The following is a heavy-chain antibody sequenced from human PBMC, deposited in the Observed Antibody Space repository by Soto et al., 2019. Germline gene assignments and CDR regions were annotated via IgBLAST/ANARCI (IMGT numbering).Heavy chain of an antibody. V-gene: IGHV2-26*01. CDR2: IFSNDKT. CDR1: GFPLSTPKMG. Sequence: QVTLKESGPVRVKPTETLTLTCTVSGFPLSTPKMGVSWIRQPPGKALEWLAHIFSNDKTSYTASLKSRLTISKDTSKSQVVLTMTNMDPVDTATYYCARMSGSTWYGWFDPWGQGTLVTVSS. CDR3: ARMSGSTWYGWFDP. J-gene: IGHJ5*02. D-gene: IGHD6-13*01.